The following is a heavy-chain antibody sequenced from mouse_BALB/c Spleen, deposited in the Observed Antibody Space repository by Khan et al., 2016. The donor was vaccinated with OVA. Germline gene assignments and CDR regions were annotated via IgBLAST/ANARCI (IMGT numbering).Heavy chain of an antibody. Sequence: EVELVESGGDLVKPGGSLKLSCAASGFTFSSYSMSWVRQTPDKRLEWVASISSGGDYTYYPDSVKGRFTISRDNAKNTLYLQMSDLKSEDTAMYYWAAHLTGSFAYWGQGTLVTVSA. D-gene: IGHD4-1*01. CDR2: ISSGGDYT. CDR3: AAHLTGSFAY. J-gene: IGHJ3*01. V-gene: IGHV5-6*01. CDR1: GFTFSSYS.